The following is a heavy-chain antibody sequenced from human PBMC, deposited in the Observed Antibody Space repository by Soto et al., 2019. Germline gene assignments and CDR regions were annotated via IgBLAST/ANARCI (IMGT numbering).Heavy chain of an antibody. J-gene: IGHJ3*02. Sequence: QVQLQESGPGLVKPSETLSLTCSVSGGSISSYYWSWIRQPPGKGLEWIGYIYYSGSTNYNPYLKSRVTISVDTSKTQFSLKLSSVTAADTVGYYCARVWGGAFAIWGQGAMVTVSS. CDR1: GGSISSYY. V-gene: IGHV4-59*01. D-gene: IGHD3-10*01. CDR2: IYYSGST. CDR3: ARVWGGAFAI.